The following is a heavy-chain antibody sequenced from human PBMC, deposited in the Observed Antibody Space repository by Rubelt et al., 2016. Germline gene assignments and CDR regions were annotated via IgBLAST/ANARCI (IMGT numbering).Heavy chain of an antibody. D-gene: IGHD3-3*01. J-gene: IGHJ6*02. CDR2: ISGSGGST. V-gene: IGHV3-23*01. Sequence: LSCAASGFTFSDYALAWVRQAPGKGLEWVSAISGSGGSTYYADSVKGRFTISRDNSKNTLYLQMNSLRAEDTAVYYCARDGQDYDFWSGYYYYYGMDVWGQGTTVTVSS. CDR1: GFTFSDYA. CDR3: ARDGQDYDFWSGYYYYYGMDV.